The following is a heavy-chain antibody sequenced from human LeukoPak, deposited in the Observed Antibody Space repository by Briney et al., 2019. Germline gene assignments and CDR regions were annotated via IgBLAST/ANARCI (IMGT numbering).Heavy chain of an antibody. V-gene: IGHV3-21*01. CDR2: ISSSSSYI. J-gene: IGHJ4*02. CDR1: GFTFSSYS. CDR3: ARVPQSQYDYGDYLFDY. Sequence: PGGSLRLSCAAYGFTFSSYSMNWVRQAPGKGLEWVSSISSSSSYIYYADSVKGRFTISRDNAKNSPYLQMNSLRAEDTAVYYCARVPQSQYDYGDYLFDYWGQGTLVTVSS. D-gene: IGHD4-17*01.